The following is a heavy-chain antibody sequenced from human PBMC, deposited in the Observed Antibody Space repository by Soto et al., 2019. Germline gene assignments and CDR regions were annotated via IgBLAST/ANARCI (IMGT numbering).Heavy chain of an antibody. CDR1: GYTFTDYY. V-gene: IGHV1-2*02. Sequence: ASVKVSCKASGYTFTDYYMHWVRQAPGQGLEWMGWINPKTGGTNYVQKFQGRVTMTRDTSITTAYMELSRLRSDDTAVYYCARMGAPYYYDSSGSQPFDYWGQGTLVTVSS. CDR2: INPKTGGT. CDR3: ARMGAPYYYDSSGSQPFDY. J-gene: IGHJ4*02. D-gene: IGHD3-22*01.